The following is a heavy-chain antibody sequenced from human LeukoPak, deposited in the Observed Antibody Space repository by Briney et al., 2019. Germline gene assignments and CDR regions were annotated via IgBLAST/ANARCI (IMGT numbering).Heavy chain of an antibody. CDR1: GGSFSGYY. CDR3: ARGAYYYGSGSYYNPLAYYYGMDV. CDR2: INHSGST. D-gene: IGHD3-10*01. V-gene: IGHV4-34*01. Sequence: PSETLSLTCAVYGGSFSGYYWSWIRQPPGKGLEWIGEINHSGSTNYNPSLKSRVTISVDTSKNQFSLKLSSVTAADTAVYYCARGAYYYGSGSYYNPLAYYYGMDVWGQGTTVTVSS. J-gene: IGHJ6*02.